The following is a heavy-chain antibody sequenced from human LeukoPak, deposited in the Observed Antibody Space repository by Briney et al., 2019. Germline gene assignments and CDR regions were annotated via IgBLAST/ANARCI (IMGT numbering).Heavy chain of an antibody. J-gene: IGHJ5*02. CDR1: GYSISSGYY. CDR3: ARENRDGYNA. D-gene: IGHD5-24*01. Sequence: SETLSLTCTVSGYSISSGYYWGWIRQPPGKGLEWIGSIYHSGSTYYNPSLKSRVTISVDTSKNQFSLKLSSVTAADTAVYYCARENRDGYNAWGQGTLVTVSS. V-gene: IGHV4-38-2*02. CDR2: IYHSGST.